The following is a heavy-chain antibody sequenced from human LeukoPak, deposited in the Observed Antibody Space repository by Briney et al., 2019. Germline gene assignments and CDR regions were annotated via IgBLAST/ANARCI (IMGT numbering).Heavy chain of an antibody. D-gene: IGHD5-18*01. J-gene: IGHJ6*03. Sequence: AGGSLRLSCTASGFTFSSYEMNWVRQAPGKGLEWVSYSSSSGSTTYYADSVKGRFTMSRDNAKNSLYLQMNSLRAEDTAVYYCARVGTPMVTIVAPYYMDVWGKGTTVTVSS. V-gene: IGHV3-48*03. CDR3: ARVGTPMVTIVAPYYMDV. CDR2: SSSSGSTT. CDR1: GFTFSSYE.